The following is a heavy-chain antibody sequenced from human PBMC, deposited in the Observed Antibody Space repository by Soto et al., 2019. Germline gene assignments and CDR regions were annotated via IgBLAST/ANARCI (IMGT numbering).Heavy chain of an antibody. V-gene: IGHV3-23*01. CDR1: GFTVSSNY. CDR2: ISGSGGST. Sequence: GGSLRLSCAASGFTVSSNYMSWVRQAPGKGLEWVSAISGSGGSTYYADSVKGRFTISRDNSKNTLYLQMNSLRAEDTAVYYCAKVIGSSGWNFDAFDIWGQGTMVTVSS. CDR3: AKVIGSSGWNFDAFDI. J-gene: IGHJ3*02. D-gene: IGHD6-19*01.